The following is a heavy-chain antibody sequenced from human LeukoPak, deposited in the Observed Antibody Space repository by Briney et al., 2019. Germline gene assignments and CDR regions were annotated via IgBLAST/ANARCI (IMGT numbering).Heavy chain of an antibody. J-gene: IGHJ5*02. CDR2: MSHSAGT. V-gene: IGHV4-38-2*02. D-gene: IGHD3-16*02. Sequence: SETLSLTCSVSGYSISSGYYWGWIRQPPGKGLEWIGSMSHSAGTYQNPSLKSRVTISIDTSKNQFFLKVNSVTAADTAVYYCARSGADYIWGSYRFGSWFDPWGQGTLVTVSS. CDR1: GYSISSGYY. CDR3: ARSGADYIWGSYRFGSWFDP.